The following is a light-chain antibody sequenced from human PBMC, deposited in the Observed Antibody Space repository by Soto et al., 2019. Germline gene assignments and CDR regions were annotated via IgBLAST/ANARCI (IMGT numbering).Light chain of an antibody. V-gene: IGKV1-5*01. CDR2: DAS. CDR3: HQYGDSPL. Sequence: IQMTQSPSTLSASVGDTVTITCRASQTISVSLAWYQQKPGKAPNLLIYDASTLQGGVPSRFSGSGSGTDFTLTISRLEPEDFAVYYCHQYGDSPLFGPGTKVDIK. J-gene: IGKJ3*01. CDR1: QTISVS.